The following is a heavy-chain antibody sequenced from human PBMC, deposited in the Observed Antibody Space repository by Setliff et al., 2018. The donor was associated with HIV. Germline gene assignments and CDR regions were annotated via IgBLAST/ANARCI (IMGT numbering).Heavy chain of an antibody. Sequence: SETLSLTCSVSSDSISGGSYYWSWIRLPAGKGLEWIGQIHTSGSTNYNPSLKSRLTISIDTSKNQFSLKLNSVTATDTAVYYCARRTFGSGRIDPWGQGTLVTVSS. V-gene: IGHV4-61*09. D-gene: IGHD3-16*01. CDR1: SDSISGGSYY. CDR3: ARRTFGSGRIDP. J-gene: IGHJ5*02. CDR2: IHTSGST.